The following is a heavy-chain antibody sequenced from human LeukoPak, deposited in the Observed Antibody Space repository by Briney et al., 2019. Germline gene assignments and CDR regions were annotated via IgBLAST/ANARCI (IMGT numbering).Heavy chain of an antibody. CDR3: AKDSANWGRHYDY. CDR1: GFTFSNYA. D-gene: IGHD7-27*01. CDR2: IGVTGDNI. Sequence: GGSLRLSRAASGFTFSNYAMHWVRQAPGKGLEWVSGIGVTGDNIYYADAVKGRFTISRDNSKNTVYLQMNTLRAEDTAIYYCAKDSANWGRHYDYWGQGTLVTVSS. V-gene: IGHV3-23*01. J-gene: IGHJ4*02.